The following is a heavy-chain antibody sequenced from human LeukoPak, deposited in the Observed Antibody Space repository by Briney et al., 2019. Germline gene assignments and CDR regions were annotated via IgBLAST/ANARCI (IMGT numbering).Heavy chain of an antibody. D-gene: IGHD3-22*01. Sequence: ASVKVSCKASGYTFTSYGISWVRQAPGQGLEWMGWISAYNGNTNYAQKLQGRVTMTTDTSTSTAYMELRSLRSDDTAVYYCARAYNYDSSGPLDNWGQGTLVTVSS. V-gene: IGHV1-18*01. CDR3: ARAYNYDSSGPLDN. CDR2: ISAYNGNT. CDR1: GYTFTSYG. J-gene: IGHJ4*02.